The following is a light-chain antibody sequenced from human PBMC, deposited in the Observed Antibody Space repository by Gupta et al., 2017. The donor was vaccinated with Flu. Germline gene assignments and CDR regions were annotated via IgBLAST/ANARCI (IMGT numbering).Light chain of an antibody. CDR3: ASWDDSLNGVV. CDR1: SSNIGSNT. V-gene: IGLV1-44*01. J-gene: IGLJ3*02. CDR2: TNN. Sequence: SSSNIGSNTVNWYQQLPRTAPKLLIYTNNQRPSGVPDRFSCSKSDTSASLAISGLQSEDEADYYCASWDDSLNGVVFGGGTKLTVL.